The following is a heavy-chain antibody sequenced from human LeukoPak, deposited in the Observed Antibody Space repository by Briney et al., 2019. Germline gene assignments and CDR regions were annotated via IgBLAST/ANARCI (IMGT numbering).Heavy chain of an antibody. Sequence: GGTLRLSCAASGFTFSSYWMHWVRQAPGKGLVWVSRINSDGSSTSYADSVKGRFTISRDNAKDTLYLQMNSLRAEDTAVYYCATEGSGYRMETTDYWGQGTLVTVSS. J-gene: IGHJ4*02. CDR2: INSDGSST. D-gene: IGHD5-12*01. CDR1: GFTFSSYW. V-gene: IGHV3-74*01. CDR3: ATEGSGYRMETTDY.